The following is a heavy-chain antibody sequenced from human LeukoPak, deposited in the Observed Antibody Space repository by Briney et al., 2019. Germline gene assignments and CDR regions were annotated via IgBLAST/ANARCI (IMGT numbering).Heavy chain of an antibody. V-gene: IGHV1-2*06. CDR1: GYTFSGSY. D-gene: IGHD6-19*01. CDR3: ARAHPSDWSSDH. J-gene: IGHJ4*02. CDR2: INPNSGGT. Sequence: ASVKVSCKASGYTFSGSYIHWVRQAPGQGLEWLGRINPNSGGTNYAQKFQGRVTMTRDTSISTAYMELSRLRSDDTAVYYCARAHPSDWSSDHWGQGTLVTVSS.